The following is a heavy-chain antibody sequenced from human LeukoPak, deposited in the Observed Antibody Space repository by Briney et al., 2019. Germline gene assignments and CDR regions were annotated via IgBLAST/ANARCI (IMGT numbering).Heavy chain of an antibody. D-gene: IGHD5-24*01. CDR1: GFTFSSYE. CDR3: ARDSYNGNDYYFDY. J-gene: IGHJ4*02. CDR2: ISSSGTTK. Sequence: PGGSLRLSCSGSGFTFSSYEMDWGRQAPGKGLEWVSYISSSGTTKYYADSVKGRFTISRDNAKNSLYLQMNSLRADDTAVYYCARDSYNGNDYYFDYWGQGTLVPVSS. V-gene: IGHV3-48*03.